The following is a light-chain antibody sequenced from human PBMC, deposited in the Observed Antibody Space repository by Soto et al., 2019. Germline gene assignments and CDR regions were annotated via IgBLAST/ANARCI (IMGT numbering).Light chain of an antibody. V-gene: IGKV1-5*01. CDR1: QSILSW. CDR3: PQYDTYWT. Sequence: EIQRTQSPSTLSASVGDRFTITCRASQSILSWLAWYQHKPGKAPKLLIYDASSLESGVPSRFSGSRSGTEFTLTISSLQPDDIATYYCPQYDTYWTFGQGTKVEIK. J-gene: IGKJ1*01. CDR2: DAS.